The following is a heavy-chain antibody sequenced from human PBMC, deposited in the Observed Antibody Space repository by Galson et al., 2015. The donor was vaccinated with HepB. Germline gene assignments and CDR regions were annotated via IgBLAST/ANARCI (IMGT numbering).Heavy chain of an antibody. CDR2: INTNTGKS. D-gene: IGHD2-21*02. J-gene: IGHJ3*02. Sequence: SVKVSCKASGYIFTNYAMNWVRQAPGQGLEWMGWINTNTGKSTYAQGFTGRFVFSLDTSVSTAYLQISSLKAEDTAVYYCARTCGGDCYGAFDIWGQGTMVTVSS. V-gene: IGHV7-4-1*02. CDR3: ARTCGGDCYGAFDI. CDR1: GYIFTNYA.